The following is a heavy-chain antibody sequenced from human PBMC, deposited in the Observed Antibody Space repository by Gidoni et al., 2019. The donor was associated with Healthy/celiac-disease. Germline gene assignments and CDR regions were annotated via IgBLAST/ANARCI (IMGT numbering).Heavy chain of an antibody. CDR2: ISAYNGNT. CDR3: ARDQNHGYRERDY. D-gene: IGHD5-18*01. J-gene: IGHJ4*02. V-gene: IGHV1-18*01. Sequence: QVPLVQSGAEVKKPGASVKVSCKASGYTFTSSGSSRVRQAPGQGLEWMGWISAYNGNTNYEQKLQGRVTMTTDTSTSTADMELRSLRSDDTAVYYCARDQNHGYRERDYWGQGTLVTVSS. CDR1: GYTFTSSG.